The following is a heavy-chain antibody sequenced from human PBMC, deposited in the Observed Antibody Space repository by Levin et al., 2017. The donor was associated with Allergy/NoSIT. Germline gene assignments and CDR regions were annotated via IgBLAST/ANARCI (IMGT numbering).Heavy chain of an antibody. CDR3: ARGRKYSSGWYNDY. Sequence: GESLKISCAASGFTFSSYAMHWVRQAPGKGLEWVAVISYDGSNKYYADSVKGRFTISRDNSKNTLYLQMNSLRAEDTAVYYCARGRKYSSGWYNDYWGQGTLVTVSS. CDR1: GFTFSSYA. V-gene: IGHV3-30-3*01. J-gene: IGHJ4*02. D-gene: IGHD6-19*01. CDR2: ISYDGSNK.